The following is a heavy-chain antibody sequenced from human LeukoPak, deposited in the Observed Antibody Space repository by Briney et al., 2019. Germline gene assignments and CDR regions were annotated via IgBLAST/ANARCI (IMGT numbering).Heavy chain of an antibody. J-gene: IGHJ6*02. Sequence: GGSLRLSCAASGFTFDDYAMHWVRQAPGKGLEWVSYIMGSGSTIYYADSVKGRFTISRDNAKNSLYLQMSSLRAEDTAVYYCARDRGSDWPLYYGLDVWGQGTTVTVSS. CDR2: IMGSGSTI. CDR1: GFTFDDYA. D-gene: IGHD3-9*01. V-gene: IGHV3-48*03. CDR3: ARDRGSDWPLYYGLDV.